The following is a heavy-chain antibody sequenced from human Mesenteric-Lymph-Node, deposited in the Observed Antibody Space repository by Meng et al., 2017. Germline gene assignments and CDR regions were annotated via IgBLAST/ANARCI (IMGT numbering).Heavy chain of an antibody. V-gene: IGHV3-30*01. J-gene: IGHJ3*02. D-gene: IGHD2-15*01. CDR3: AREVVVVAAPDAFDI. CDR2: ISYDGSNK. Sequence: GESLKISCTASGFTFSSYAMHWVRQAPGKGLEWVAVISYDGSNKYYADSVKGRFTISRDNSKNTLYLQMNSLRAEDTAVYYCAREVVVVAAPDAFDIWGQGTMVTVSS. CDR1: GFTFSSYA.